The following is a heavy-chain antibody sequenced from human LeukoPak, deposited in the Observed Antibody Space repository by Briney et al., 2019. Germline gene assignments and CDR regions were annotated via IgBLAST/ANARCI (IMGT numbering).Heavy chain of an antibody. D-gene: IGHD3-22*01. CDR2: ISGSGGST. CDR3: ATHYYDSSGSPDAFDI. V-gene: IGHV3-23*01. J-gene: IGHJ3*02. CDR1: GFTFSSYA. Sequence: PGGSLRLSCAASGFTFSSYAMSWVRQAPGKGLEWVSAISGSGGSTYYADSVKGRFTISRDNSKSTLYLQMNSLRAEDTAVYYCATHYYDSSGSPDAFDIWGQGTMVTVSS.